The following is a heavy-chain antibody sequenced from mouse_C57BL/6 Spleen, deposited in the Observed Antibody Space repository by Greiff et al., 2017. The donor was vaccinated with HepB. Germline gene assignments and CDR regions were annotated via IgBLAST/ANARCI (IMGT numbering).Heavy chain of an antibody. CDR3: ARKDTDRDQGFAY. D-gene: IGHD3-3*01. CDR1: GYTFTSYW. Sequence: QVQLQQSGAELVRPGTSVKLSCKASGYTFTSYWMHWVKQRPGQGLEWIGVIDPSDSYTNYNQKFKGKATLTVDTSSSTAYMQLSSLTSEDSAVYYGARKDTDRDQGFAYWGQGTLVTVSA. V-gene: IGHV1-59*01. CDR2: IDPSDSYT. J-gene: IGHJ3*01.